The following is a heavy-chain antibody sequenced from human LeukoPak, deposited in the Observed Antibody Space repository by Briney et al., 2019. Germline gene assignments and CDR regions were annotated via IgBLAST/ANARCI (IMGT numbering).Heavy chain of an antibody. D-gene: IGHD3-10*01. CDR3: ARRERNYYGSGSPNWFDP. J-gene: IGHJ5*02. CDR1: GGSITGTDYY. CDR2: INHSGST. V-gene: IGHV4-34*01. Sequence: PSETLSLTCSVSGGSITGTDYYWSWIRQPPGKGLEWIGEINHSGSTNYNPSLKSRVTISVDTSKNQFSLKLSSVTAADTAVYYCARRERNYYGSGSPNWFDPWGQGTLVTVSS.